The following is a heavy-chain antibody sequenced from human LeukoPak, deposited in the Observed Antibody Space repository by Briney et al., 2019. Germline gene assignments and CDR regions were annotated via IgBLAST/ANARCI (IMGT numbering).Heavy chain of an antibody. V-gene: IGHV3-7*01. CDR3: AREDHSNYNY. CDR2: IKQDGCET. CDR1: GFTFSSYW. Sequence: TGGSLRLSCAASGFTFSSYWMSWVRQAPGKGLEWVANIKQDGCETFYVDSVKGRFTISRDNAKNSLYLQMNSLRAEDTAVYYCAREDHSNYNYWGQGTLVTVSS. D-gene: IGHD4-11*01. J-gene: IGHJ4*02.